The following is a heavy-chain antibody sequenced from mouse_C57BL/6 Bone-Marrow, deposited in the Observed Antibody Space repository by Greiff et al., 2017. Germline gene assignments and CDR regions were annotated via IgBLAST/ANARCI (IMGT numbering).Heavy chain of an antibody. J-gene: IGHJ4*01. D-gene: IGHD2-1*01. CDR1: GFTFSSYA. Sequence: EVQGVESGGGLVKPGGSLKLSCAASGFTFSSYAMSCVRQTPEKRLEWVATISDGGSYTYYPDNVKGRFTIYRDNAKNNLYLQMSHLNSEDTAMYYCARGCNYVYYSMDYWGQGTSVTVAS. CDR3: ARGCNYVYYSMDY. CDR2: ISDGGSYT. V-gene: IGHV5-4*01.